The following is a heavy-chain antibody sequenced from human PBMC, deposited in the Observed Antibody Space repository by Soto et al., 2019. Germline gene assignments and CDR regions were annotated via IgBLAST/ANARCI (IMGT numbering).Heavy chain of an antibody. CDR3: ARVNGVVPAYMDV. J-gene: IGHJ6*03. D-gene: IGHD2-2*01. V-gene: IGHV4-31*03. CDR2: IYYSGST. Sequence: TLSLTCTVSGGSIVRGGYYWSWIRQHPGKGLEWIGYIYYSGSTYYNPSLKSRVTISVDTSKNQFSLKLSSVTAADTAVYYCARVNGVVPAYMDVWGQGTTVTVS. CDR1: GGSIVRGGYY.